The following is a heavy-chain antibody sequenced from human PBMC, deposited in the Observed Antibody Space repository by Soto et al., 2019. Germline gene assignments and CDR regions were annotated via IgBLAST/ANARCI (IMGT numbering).Heavy chain of an antibody. V-gene: IGHV4-59*01. J-gene: IGHJ5*02. Sequence: SETLSLTCTVSGGSISSYYWSWIRQPPGKGLEWIGYIYYSGSTNYNPSLKSRVTISVDTSKNQFSLKLSSVTAADTAVYYCARESAHTAMDPNWFDPWGQGTLVTVST. CDR1: GGSISSYY. CDR3: ARESAHTAMDPNWFDP. CDR2: IYYSGST. D-gene: IGHD5-18*01.